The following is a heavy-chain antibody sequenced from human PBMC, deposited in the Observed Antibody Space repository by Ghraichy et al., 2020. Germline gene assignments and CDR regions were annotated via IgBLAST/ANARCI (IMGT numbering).Heavy chain of an antibody. D-gene: IGHD5-24*01. CDR3: AREHKSMGGLI. V-gene: IGHV3-7*01. Sequence: GGSLILSCAASGFTFSRYWMSWVRQAPGKGLERVANIKRDGSEKYYVNSVKGRFTVSRDNAKNSLYLQMNSLRAEDTAVYYCAREHKSMGGLIWGQGTMVTVSS. J-gene: IGHJ3*02. CDR2: IKRDGSEK. CDR1: GFTFSRYW.